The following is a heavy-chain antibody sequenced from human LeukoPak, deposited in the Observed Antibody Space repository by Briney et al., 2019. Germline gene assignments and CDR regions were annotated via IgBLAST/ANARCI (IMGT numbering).Heavy chain of an antibody. CDR1: GGSISSYY. Sequence: SETLSLTCSVSGGSISSYYWSWIRQPPGKGLEWIGYIYYSGSTYYNPSLKSRVTLSIDTSKNQISLKLSSVTAADTAVYYCARDSWYNDSGYNWFDPWGQGTLVTVSS. CDR3: ARDSWYNDSGYNWFDP. CDR2: IYYSGST. J-gene: IGHJ5*02. V-gene: IGHV4-59*12. D-gene: IGHD3-22*01.